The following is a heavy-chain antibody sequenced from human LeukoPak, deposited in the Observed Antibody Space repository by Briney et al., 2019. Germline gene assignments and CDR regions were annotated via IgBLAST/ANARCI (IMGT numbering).Heavy chain of an antibody. CDR2: IRSDGSKK. CDR1: GLTFSSSG. Sequence: GGSLRLSCAASGLTFSSSGMHWVRQSPGKGLEWVAFIRSDGSKKSYADSVKGRFIISRDNSNNMVYLQMNSLRAEDTAVYYCARDHHGGPYFDYWGQGTLVTVSS. J-gene: IGHJ4*02. CDR3: ARDHHGGPYFDY. V-gene: IGHV3-30*02. D-gene: IGHD4-23*01.